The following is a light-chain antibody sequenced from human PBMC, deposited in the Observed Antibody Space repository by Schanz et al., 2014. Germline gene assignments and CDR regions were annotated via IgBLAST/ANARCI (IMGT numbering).Light chain of an antibody. J-gene: IGKJ1*01. CDR3: QQGYDTPVWT. V-gene: IGKV1-39*01. CDR1: QYISDY. CDR2: ATS. Sequence: DIQMTQSPSSLSGSVGDRVTITCRASQYISDYLNWYQQKPGKAPKLVIFATSHLQSGVPSRFSGGGSGTDFTLTISSLQPEDFATYYCQQGYDTPVWTFGKGTKVEVK.